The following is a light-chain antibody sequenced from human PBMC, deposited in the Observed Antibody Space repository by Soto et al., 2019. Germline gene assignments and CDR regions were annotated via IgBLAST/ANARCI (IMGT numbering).Light chain of an antibody. CDR2: AAS. CDR1: QDIRNG. V-gene: IGKV1-17*01. Sequence: DIQMTQSPSSLSASEGDRVTITCRASQDIRNGLVWYQQKPGKAPKRLIYAASSLQSGVTSRFSGSGSVSVFTLTIIILLPEDFATYYCLQHNTFPWTFGQGTNLEIK. J-gene: IGKJ1*01. CDR3: LQHNTFPWT.